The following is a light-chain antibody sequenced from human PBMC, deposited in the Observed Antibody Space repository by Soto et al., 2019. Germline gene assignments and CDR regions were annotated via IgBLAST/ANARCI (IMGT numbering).Light chain of an antibody. J-gene: IGLJ3*02. Sequence: QSALTQPASVSGSPGQSITSSCTGTRSDVGGYDRVSWYQHHPGKAPTLMIYEVNKRPSGVSNRFSGSKSGNTASLTISGLQAEDEADYYCCSSVGSPNLVFGGGTKVTVL. CDR2: EVN. CDR1: RSDVGGYDR. V-gene: IGLV2-23*02. CDR3: CSSVGSPNLV.